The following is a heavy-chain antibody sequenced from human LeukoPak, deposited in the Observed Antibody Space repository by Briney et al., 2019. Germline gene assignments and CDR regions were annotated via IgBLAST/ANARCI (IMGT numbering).Heavy chain of an antibody. Sequence: ASVKVSCKASGYTFTCYYMHWVRQAPGQGLEWMGWINPNSGGTNYAQKFQGRVTMTRDTSISTAYMELSRLRSDDTAVYYCATTKKEMATIIYLVDVWGKGTTVTVSS. D-gene: IGHD5-24*01. CDR1: GYTFTCYY. J-gene: IGHJ6*04. CDR2: INPNSGGT. CDR3: ATTKKEMATIIYLVDV. V-gene: IGHV1-2*02.